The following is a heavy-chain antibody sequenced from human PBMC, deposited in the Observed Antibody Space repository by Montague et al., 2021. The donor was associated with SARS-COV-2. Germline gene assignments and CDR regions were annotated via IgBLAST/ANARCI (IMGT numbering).Heavy chain of an antibody. CDR2: IHSNGDT. V-gene: IGHV4-4*07. CDR3: ARGSGHYYSPFDN. CDR1: GGSISTYP. J-gene: IGHJ4*02. Sequence: SETLSLTCTVSGGSISTYPWSWIRQPAGKALEWIGRIHSNGDTTYNPSLKSGVTMSVDTSKNQFSLKMTSVTAAYTAMYYCARGSGHYYSPFDNWGQGNLVTVSS. D-gene: IGHD2-15*01.